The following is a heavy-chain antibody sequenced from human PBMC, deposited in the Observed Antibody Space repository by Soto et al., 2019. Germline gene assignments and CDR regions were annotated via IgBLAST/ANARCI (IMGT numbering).Heavy chain of an antibody. CDR2: ISAHNGNT. Sequence: QVHLVQSGAEVKKPGASVKVSCKGSGYTFTSYGITWVRQAPGQGLEWMGWISAHNGNTDYAQKLQGRVTVTRDTSTSTAYMELRSLSSDDTAVYYCARGRYGDYWGQGALVTVSS. CDR3: ARGRYGDY. D-gene: IGHD1-1*01. CDR1: GYTFTSYG. V-gene: IGHV1-18*01. J-gene: IGHJ4*02.